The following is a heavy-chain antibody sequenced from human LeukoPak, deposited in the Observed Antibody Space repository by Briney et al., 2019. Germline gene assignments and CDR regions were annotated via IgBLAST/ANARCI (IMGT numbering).Heavy chain of an antibody. V-gene: IGHV3-15*01. D-gene: IGHD2-2*01. Sequence: GDSLRLSCAASGFTLNNAWMSWVRQAPGKGLEWVGHMQSKIDGGATGYIAPVKGRFIISSDDPENTLYLQMNSLRTEDTAVYFTFCGSPTCDFWRNYWGQGTLVTVSS. J-gene: IGHJ4*02. CDR1: GFTLNNAW. CDR2: MQSKIDGGAT. CDR3: FCGSPTCDFWRNY.